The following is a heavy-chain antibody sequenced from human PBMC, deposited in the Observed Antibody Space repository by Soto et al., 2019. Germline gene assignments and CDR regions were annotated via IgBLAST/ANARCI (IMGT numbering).Heavy chain of an antibody. J-gene: IGHJ4*02. V-gene: IGHV3-30-3*01. D-gene: IGHD6-19*01. CDR2: ISYDGSNK. Sequence: QVQLVESGGGVVQPGRSLRLSCAASGFTFSSYAMHWVRQAPGKGLEWVAVISYDGSNKYYADSVKGRFTISRDNSKNTLYLQMSSLRAEDTAVYYCAREPEDGWTYFDYWGQGTLVTVSS. CDR1: GFTFSSYA. CDR3: AREPEDGWTYFDY.